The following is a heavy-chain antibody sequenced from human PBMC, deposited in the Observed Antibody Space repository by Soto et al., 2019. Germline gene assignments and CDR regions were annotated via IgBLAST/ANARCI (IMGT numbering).Heavy chain of an antibody. CDR3: ARDSSSCRGGHCYFDN. V-gene: IGHV3-72*01. CDR2: IRSKANNYIT. D-gene: IGHD2-21*02. CDR1: GFTFSDHF. J-gene: IGHJ4*02. Sequence: VRLVESGGGLVQPGGSLRLSCAVSGFTFSDHFMDWVRQAPGKGLEWVGRIRSKANNYITEYAASVKGRFTISRDDSKNSLYLQMNSLKIEDTAVYFCARDSSSCRGGHCYFDNWGQGTLVTVSS.